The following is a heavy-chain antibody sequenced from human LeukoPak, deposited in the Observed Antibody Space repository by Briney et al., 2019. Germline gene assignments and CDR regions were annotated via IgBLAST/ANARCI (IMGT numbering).Heavy chain of an antibody. D-gene: IGHD3-16*01. J-gene: IGHJ6*02. CDR1: GFTFSSYA. CDR2: ISGSGGST. V-gene: IGHV3-23*01. Sequence: PGGSLRLSCAASGFTFSSYAMSWVRQSPGKGLEWVSAISGSGGSTYYADSVKGRFTISRDNSKNTLYLQMNSLRAEDTAVYYCAKAPITVPSWNYYYYSMDVWGQGTTVTVSS. CDR3: AKAPITVPSWNYYYYSMDV.